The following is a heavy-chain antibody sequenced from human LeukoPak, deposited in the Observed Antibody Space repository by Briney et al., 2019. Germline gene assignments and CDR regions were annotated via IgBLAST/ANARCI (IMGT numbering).Heavy chain of an antibody. CDR3: AREWREEWELLS. Sequence: ASVKVSCKTSGHTFSSNGISWVRQAPGQGLEWMGWISGYNGNANYAQKFQDRVTMTTDTSTSTAYMELRSLRSDDTAVYYCAREWREEWELLSWGQGTLVTVSS. V-gene: IGHV1-18*01. J-gene: IGHJ4*02. CDR2: ISGYNGNA. CDR1: GHTFSSNG. D-gene: IGHD1-26*01.